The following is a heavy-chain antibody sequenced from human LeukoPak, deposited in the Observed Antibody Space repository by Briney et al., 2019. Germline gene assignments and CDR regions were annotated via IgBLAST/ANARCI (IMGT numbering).Heavy chain of an antibody. D-gene: IGHD5-18*01. Sequence: PGGSLRLSCAASGFTFSSYWMHWVRHAPGKGLVWVSRINSDGSSTSYADSVKGRFTIPRDNAKNTLYLQMNSLRAEDTAVYYCAREGLVDTAMVSAFDIWGQGTMVTVSS. CDR3: AREGLVDTAMVSAFDI. J-gene: IGHJ3*02. CDR2: INSDGSST. CDR1: GFTFSSYW. V-gene: IGHV3-74*01.